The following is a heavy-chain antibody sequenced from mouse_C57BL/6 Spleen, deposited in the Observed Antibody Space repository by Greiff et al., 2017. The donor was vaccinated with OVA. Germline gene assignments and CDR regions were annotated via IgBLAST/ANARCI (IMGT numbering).Heavy chain of an antibody. CDR1: GYTFTSYW. Sequence: QVQLQQPGAELVRPGSSVKLSCKASGYTFTSYWMHWVKQRPIQGLEWIGNIDPSDSETHYNQKVKDKATLTVDKSSSTAYMQLSSLTSEDSAVYYCARGYYYGSSFVGYFDVWGTGTTVTVSS. V-gene: IGHV1-52*01. J-gene: IGHJ1*03. CDR2: IDPSDSET. D-gene: IGHD1-1*01. CDR3: ARGYYYGSSFVGYFDV.